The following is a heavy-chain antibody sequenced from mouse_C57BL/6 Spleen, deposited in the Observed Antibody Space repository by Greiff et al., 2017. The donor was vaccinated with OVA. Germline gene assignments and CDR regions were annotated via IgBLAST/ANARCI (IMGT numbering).Heavy chain of an antibody. CDR3: ARAPITRYWYFDV. Sequence: DVMLVESGGGLVKPGGSLKLSCAASGFTFSSYAMSWVRQTPEKRLEWVATISDGGSYTYYPDNVQGRFTITRDNAKNNLYLQMSQLKSEDTAMYYCARAPITRYWYFDVWGTGTTVSVSS. CDR1: GFTFSSYA. CDR2: ISDGGSYT. V-gene: IGHV5-4*03. D-gene: IGHD1-1*01. J-gene: IGHJ1*03.